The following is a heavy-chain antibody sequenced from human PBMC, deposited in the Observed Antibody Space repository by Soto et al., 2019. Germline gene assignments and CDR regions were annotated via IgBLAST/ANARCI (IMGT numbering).Heavy chain of an antibody. CDR3: ASDDCSGGSCGNYYSYGMDV. V-gene: IGHV1-69*13. D-gene: IGHD2-15*01. CDR2: IIPIFGTA. CDR1: GGTFSSYA. Sequence: SVKVSCKASGGTFSSYAISWVRQAPGQGLEWMGGIIPIFGTANYAQKFQGRVTITADESTSTAYMELSSLRSEDTAVYYCASDDCSGGSCGNYYSYGMDVWGQGTTVTVSS. J-gene: IGHJ6*02.